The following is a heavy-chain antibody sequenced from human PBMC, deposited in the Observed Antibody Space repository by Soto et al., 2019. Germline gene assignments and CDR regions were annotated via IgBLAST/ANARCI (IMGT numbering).Heavy chain of an antibody. CDR1: GDSVSSNSAT. D-gene: IGHD3-16*01. CDR3: ARSGADYKYDYWYFDL. Sequence: SQTLSLTCAISGDSVSSNSATWTWIRQSPSRGLEWLGKTYYRSKWYNDYAESVKSRITINSDTSKNQFSLQLNSVTLEDTAVYYWARSGADYKYDYWYFDLWGR. CDR2: TYYRSKWYN. V-gene: IGHV6-1*01. J-gene: IGHJ2*01.